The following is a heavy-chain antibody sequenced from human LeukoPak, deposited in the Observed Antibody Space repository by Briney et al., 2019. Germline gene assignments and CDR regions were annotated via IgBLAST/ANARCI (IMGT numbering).Heavy chain of an antibody. CDR1: GFTFSSYA. Sequence: GGSLRLSCAASGFTFSSYAISWVRQAPGQGLEWMGGIIPIFGTANYAQKFQGRVTITADESTSTAYMELSSLRSEDTAVYYCARGHMVRGASYYYYYYMDVWGKGTTVTISS. CDR3: ARGHMVRGASYYYYYYMDV. J-gene: IGHJ6*03. D-gene: IGHD3-10*01. V-gene: IGHV1-69*01. CDR2: IIPIFGTA.